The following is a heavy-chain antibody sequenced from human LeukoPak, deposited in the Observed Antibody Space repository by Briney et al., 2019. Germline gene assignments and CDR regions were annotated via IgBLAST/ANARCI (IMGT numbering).Heavy chain of an antibody. Sequence: GESLKISCKTFGCIFTNYWIGWVRQMPGKGPEWMGIMYPGDSDTRYSPSFQGQVTISADKSSGTAYLQWRSLEASDTAMYYCARLTGTADYWGQGTLVTVSS. CDR1: GCIFTNYW. J-gene: IGHJ4*02. CDR3: ARLTGTADY. V-gene: IGHV5-51*01. D-gene: IGHD1-7*01. CDR2: MYPGDSDT.